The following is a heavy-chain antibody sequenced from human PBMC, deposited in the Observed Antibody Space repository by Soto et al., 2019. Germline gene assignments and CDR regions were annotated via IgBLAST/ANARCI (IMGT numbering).Heavy chain of an antibody. CDR2: ISGDGSSQ. D-gene: IGHD3-9*01. Sequence: QVQLLQSGGGAVQPGTSLTLSCAATGFTFANYPMHWVRQGPDKGLEWLALISGDGSSQYFADSVKGRFTVTRDNSKNTLYLHLNGLRREDAAVYHFARGRNAKYYDIWGQGSLVSV. CDR3: ARGRNAKYYDI. J-gene: IGHJ4*02. CDR1: GFTFANYP. V-gene: IGHV3-30-3*01.